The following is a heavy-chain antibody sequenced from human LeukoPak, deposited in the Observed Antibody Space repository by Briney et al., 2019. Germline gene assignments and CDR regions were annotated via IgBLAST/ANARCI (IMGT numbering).Heavy chain of an antibody. D-gene: IGHD6-19*01. CDR2: INSDGTVT. J-gene: IGHJ4*02. V-gene: IGHV3-74*01. CDR1: GFTFSKYW. Sequence: GGSLRLSCAASGFTFSKYWMLLVRQAPGKGLETFSRINSDGTVTTYADSVKGRFTVSRDNADNTMFLQMNSVRDEDTAVYYCATKQWLAPPPDSWGQGTPVTVSS. CDR3: ATKQWLAPPPDS.